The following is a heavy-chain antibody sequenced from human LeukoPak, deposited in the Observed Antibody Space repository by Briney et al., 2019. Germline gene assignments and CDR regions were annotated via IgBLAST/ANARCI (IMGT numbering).Heavy chain of an antibody. CDR3: AKDYDGINPFDF. V-gene: IGHV3-23*01. J-gene: IGHJ4*02. D-gene: IGHD3-10*01. Sequence: PGGSLRLSCAASGFTFSSYAMSWVRQAPGKRLDWVSGITARSDRTWYAESVEGRFTVSRDNSKNTVYLQMSSLRAEDTALYYCAKDYDGINPFDFWGQGTLVTVSS. CDR2: ITARSDRT. CDR1: GFTFSSYA.